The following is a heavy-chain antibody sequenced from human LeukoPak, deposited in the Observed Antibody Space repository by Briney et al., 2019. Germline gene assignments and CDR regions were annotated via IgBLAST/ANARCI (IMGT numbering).Heavy chain of an antibody. CDR2: INPKSGGT. Sequence: ASVKVSCKASGYTFTGYYMHWVRQAPGQGLEWMGWINPKSGGTNYAQKFQGRVTMTRDTSINTAYMELSRLRSDDTAVYYCARRGGSYYPPGVGWFDPWGQGTLVTVSS. V-gene: IGHV1-2*02. CDR1: GYTFTGYY. J-gene: IGHJ5*02. CDR3: ARRGGSYYPPGVGWFDP. D-gene: IGHD1-26*01.